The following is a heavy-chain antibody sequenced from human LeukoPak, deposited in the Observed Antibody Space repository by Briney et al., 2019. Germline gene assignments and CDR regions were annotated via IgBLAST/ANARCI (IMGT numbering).Heavy chain of an antibody. CDR1: GYTFTGYY. V-gene: IGHV1-2*02. CDR3: ATTRSTRYYYYYMDV. D-gene: IGHD2-15*01. J-gene: IGHJ6*03. CDR2: INPNSGGT. Sequence: GASVKVSCKASGYTFTGYYMHWVRQAPGQGLEWMGWINPNSGGTNYAQKFQGRVTMTRDTSISTAYMELSRLRSDDTAVYYCATTRSTRYYYYYMDVWGKGTTVIVSS.